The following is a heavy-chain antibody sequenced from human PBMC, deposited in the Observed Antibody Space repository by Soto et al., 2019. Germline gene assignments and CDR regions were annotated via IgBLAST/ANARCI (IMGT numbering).Heavy chain of an antibody. J-gene: IGHJ4*02. CDR3: ARHRGDYSGYDQFDY. Sequence: QLQLQESGPGLVKPSETLSLTCTVSGGSISSSSYYWGWIRQPPGKGLEWIGSIYYSGSTYYNPSLKSRVTISVDTSKNQFALKLSSVTAADTAVYYCARHRGDYSGYDQFDYWGQGTLVTVSS. D-gene: IGHD5-12*01. V-gene: IGHV4-39*01. CDR1: GGSISSSSYY. CDR2: IYYSGST.